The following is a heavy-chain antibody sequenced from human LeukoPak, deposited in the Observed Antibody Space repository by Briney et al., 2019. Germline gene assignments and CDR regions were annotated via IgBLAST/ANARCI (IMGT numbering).Heavy chain of an antibody. CDR2: IYRGGST. V-gene: IGHV3-53*01. J-gene: IGHJ4*02. CDR3: ARAPEVVATLID. CDR1: GFTFSSYA. Sequence: GGSLRLSCAASGFTFSSYAMHWVRQAPGKGLEWVSVIYRGGSTHYADSVKGRFTISRDNSKNTLYLQMNNLRAEETAVYYCARAPEVVATLIDWGQGTLVTVSS. D-gene: IGHD5-12*01.